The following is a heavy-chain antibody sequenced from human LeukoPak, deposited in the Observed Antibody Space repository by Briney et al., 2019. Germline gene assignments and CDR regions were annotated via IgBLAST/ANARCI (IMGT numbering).Heavy chain of an antibody. CDR3: ARGRYSYGYDY. CDR1: GAPISSYY. V-gene: IGHV4-59*08. Sequence: SETLSLTCTVSGAPISSYYWSWIRQPPGKGLEWMGYIFYSGSTNYNPSLKSRVTISIDTSKNQFSLKLTSVTAADTAVYYCARGRYSYGYDYWGQGTLVTVSS. D-gene: IGHD5-18*01. J-gene: IGHJ4*02. CDR2: IFYSGST.